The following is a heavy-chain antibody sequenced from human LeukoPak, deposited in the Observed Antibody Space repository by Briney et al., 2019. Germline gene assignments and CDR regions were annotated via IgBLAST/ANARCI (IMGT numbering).Heavy chain of an antibody. CDR2: ISSSGGSI. CDR3: AKDGYSSGWNRYYYYMDV. J-gene: IGHJ6*03. D-gene: IGHD6-19*01. CDR1: GFTFSSYA. V-gene: IGHV3-23*01. Sequence: GGSLRLSCAASGFTFSSYAMSWVRQAPGKGLEWVSVISSSGGSIYYADSVKGRFTISRDNSKNTLYLQMSSLRAEDTAVYYCAKDGYSSGWNRYYYYMDVWGKGTTVTVSS.